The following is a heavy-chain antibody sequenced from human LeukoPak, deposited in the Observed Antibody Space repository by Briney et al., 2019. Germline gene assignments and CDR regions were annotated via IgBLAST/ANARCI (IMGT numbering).Heavy chain of an antibody. CDR3: AKDQGYGDYVDAFDI. D-gene: IGHD4-17*01. Sequence: GVSLRLSCAASGFTFSSYGMHWVRQAPGKGLEWVAFIRYDGSNKYYADSVKGRFTISRDNSKNTLYLQMNSLRAEDTAVYYCAKDQGYGDYVDAFDIWGQGTMVTVSS. CDR2: IRYDGSNK. V-gene: IGHV3-30*02. CDR1: GFTFSSYG. J-gene: IGHJ3*02.